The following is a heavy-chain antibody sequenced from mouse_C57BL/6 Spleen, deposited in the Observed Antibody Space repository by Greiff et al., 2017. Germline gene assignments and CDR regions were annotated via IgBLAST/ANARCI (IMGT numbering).Heavy chain of an antibody. D-gene: IGHD4-1*01. CDR3: ARRTGTSYYFDD. Sequence: VQLQQSGAELVKPGASVKISCKASGYAFSSYWMNWVKQRPGKGLEWIGQIYPGDGDTNSNGKFKGKATLTADKSSSTAYMQLSSLTIEDPAVYVCARRTGTSYYFDDWGQGTTLTVSS. CDR1: GYAFSSYW. CDR2: IYPGDGDT. J-gene: IGHJ2*01. V-gene: IGHV1-80*01.